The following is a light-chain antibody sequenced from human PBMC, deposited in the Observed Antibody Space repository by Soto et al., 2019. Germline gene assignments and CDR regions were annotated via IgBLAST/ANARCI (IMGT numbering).Light chain of an antibody. CDR2: DDS. CDR3: QVWDITSDQYL. V-gene: IGLV3-21*02. CDR1: NIASKS. J-gene: IGLJ1*01. Sequence: SYELTQSPSVSVAPGQTARITCGGNNIASKSVHWYQQRPGQAPVLVLYDDSNRPSGIPERFSGSNSGSTATLTISSVEAGDEADYFCQVWDITSDQYLFGTGTKLTVL.